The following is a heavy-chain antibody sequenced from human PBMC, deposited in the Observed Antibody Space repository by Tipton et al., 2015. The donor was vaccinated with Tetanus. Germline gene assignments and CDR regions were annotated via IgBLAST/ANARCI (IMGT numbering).Heavy chain of an antibody. D-gene: IGHD4/OR15-4a*01. Sequence: QLVQSGAEVKEPGASVKVSCKASGYNFVNFGISWVRQAPGQGLEWMGWISAYNGKTKYAQRLQGRVTMTTDRSASTAYMDLRRLRSDDPAVYYCARDRAVPVLAYGTDEWCQGTSVTVSS. CDR2: ISAYNGKT. J-gene: IGHJ6*02. CDR3: ARDRAVPVLAYGTDE. V-gene: IGHV1-18*01. CDR1: GYNFVNFG.